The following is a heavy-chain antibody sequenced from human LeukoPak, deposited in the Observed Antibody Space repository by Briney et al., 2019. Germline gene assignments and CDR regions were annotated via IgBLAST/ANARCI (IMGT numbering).Heavy chain of an antibody. Sequence: PSETLSLTCAVSGGSISSSNWWSWVRQPPGKGLEWIGEIYHSGSTNYNPSLKSRVTISVDKSKNQFSLKPSSVTAADTAVYYCARASHDYGDYSHFDYWGQGTLVTVSS. CDR2: IYHSGST. CDR1: GGSISSSNW. V-gene: IGHV4-4*02. CDR3: ARASHDYGDYSHFDY. J-gene: IGHJ4*02. D-gene: IGHD4-17*01.